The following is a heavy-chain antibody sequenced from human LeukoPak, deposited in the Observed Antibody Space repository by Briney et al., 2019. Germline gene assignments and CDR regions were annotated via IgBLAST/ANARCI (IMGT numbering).Heavy chain of an antibody. CDR1: GGSINSDY. CDR2: IYYTGST. D-gene: IGHD2-2*01. V-gene: IGHV4-59*12. J-gene: IGHJ5*02. CDR3: ARGRKIPIVVVPAARFDP. Sequence: PSETLSLTCTVSGGSINSDYWSWIRQPPGKGLEWIGYIYYTGSTKYIPSLNSRVTMSIDTSKNQFSLKLGSVTAADTAVYYCARGRKIPIVVVPAARFDPWGQGTLVTVSS.